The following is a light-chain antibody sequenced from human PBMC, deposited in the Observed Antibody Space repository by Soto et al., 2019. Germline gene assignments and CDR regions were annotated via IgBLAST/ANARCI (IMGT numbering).Light chain of an antibody. CDR1: QSVSSY. V-gene: IGKV3-11*01. CDR2: DAS. CDR3: QQRSNWPPRFT. Sequence: EIVLTQSPATLSLSPGERATLSCRASQSVSSYLAWYQQKPGQAPRLLIYDASNRATAIPARFSGSGSGTDFNLTISSLEPEDFAVYYCQQRSNWPPRFTFGPGTKVDIK. J-gene: IGKJ3*01.